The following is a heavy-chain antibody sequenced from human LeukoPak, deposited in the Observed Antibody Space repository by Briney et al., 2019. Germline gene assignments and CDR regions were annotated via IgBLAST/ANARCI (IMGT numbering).Heavy chain of an antibody. V-gene: IGHV4-34*01. Sequence: SETLSLTCAVYGGSFGGYYWSWIRQPPGKGLEWIGEINHSGSTNYNPSLKSRVTISVDTSKNQFSLKLSSVTAADTAVYYCARGPYYYDSSGYYYVVWGQGTLVTVSS. CDR3: ARGPYYYDSSGYYYVV. CDR2: INHSGST. CDR1: GGSFGGYY. D-gene: IGHD3-22*01. J-gene: IGHJ4*02.